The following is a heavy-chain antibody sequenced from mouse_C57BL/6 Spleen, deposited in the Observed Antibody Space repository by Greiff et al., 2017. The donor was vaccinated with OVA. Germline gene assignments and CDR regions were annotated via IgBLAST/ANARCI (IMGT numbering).Heavy chain of an antibody. J-gene: IGHJ1*03. CDR2: ISSGGDYI. CDR1: GFTFSSYA. V-gene: IGHV5-9-1*02. Sequence: EVMLVESGEGLVKPGGSLKLSCAASGFTFSSYAMSWVRQTPEKRLEWVAYISSGGDYIYYADTVKGRFTISRDNARNTLYLQMSSLKSEDTAMYYCTSSPITTVLDWYFDVWGTGTTVTVSS. CDR3: TSSPITTVLDWYFDV. D-gene: IGHD1-1*01.